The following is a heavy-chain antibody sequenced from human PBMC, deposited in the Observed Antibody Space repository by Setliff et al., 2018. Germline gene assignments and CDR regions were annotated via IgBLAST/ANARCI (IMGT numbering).Heavy chain of an antibody. V-gene: IGHV4-39*06. CDR2: VYYSGTT. Sequence: PSETLSLTCSVSDGSMTSGSYYWGWIRQPPGKGLEWIGSVYYSGTTYYNPSLKSRLTMSVDTSKNQFTLKVISVTAADTAVYYCAIDYGPTGTPYHWGQGTPVTISS. CDR3: AIDYGPTGTPYH. J-gene: IGHJ4*02. D-gene: IGHD1-1*01. CDR1: DGSMTSGSYY.